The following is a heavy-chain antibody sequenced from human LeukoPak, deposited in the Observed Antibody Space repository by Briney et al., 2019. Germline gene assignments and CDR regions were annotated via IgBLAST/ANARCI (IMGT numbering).Heavy chain of an antibody. D-gene: IGHD3-9*01. CDR2: INHSGST. V-gene: IGHV4-34*01. CDR3: ARGILRYFDWLFQPINWFDP. CDR1: GGSFSGYY. Sequence: ASETLSLTCAVYGGSFSGYYWSWIRQPPGKGLEWIGEINHSGSTNYNPSLKSRVTISVDTSKNQFSLKLSSVTAADTAVYYCARGILRYFDWLFQPINWFDPWGQGTLVTVSS. J-gene: IGHJ5*02.